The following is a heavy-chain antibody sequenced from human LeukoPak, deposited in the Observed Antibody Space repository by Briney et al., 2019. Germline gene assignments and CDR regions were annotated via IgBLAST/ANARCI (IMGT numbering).Heavy chain of an antibody. CDR1: GYSISSGYY. V-gene: IGHV4-38-2*01. J-gene: IGHJ4*02. CDR3: ARFYYSNSWQPIDY. CDR2: IYYSGST. D-gene: IGHD6-13*01. Sequence: SETLPLTCAVSGYSISSGYYWGWIRQPPGKGLEWIGSIYYSGSTYYNPSLKSRVTISVDTSKNQFSLKLSSVTAADTAVYYCARFYYSNSWQPIDYWGQGTLVTISS.